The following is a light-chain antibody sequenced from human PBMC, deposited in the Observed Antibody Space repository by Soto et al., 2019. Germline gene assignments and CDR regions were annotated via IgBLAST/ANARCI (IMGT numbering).Light chain of an antibody. J-gene: IGKJ4*01. CDR2: AAS. Sequence: AIQMTQSPSSLSASVGDRVTITCRASQGIRNDLGWYQQKPGKAPKLLIYAASSLQSGVPSRFISSGSGTDFTLTISSLQPEDFATYYCLQYYNYPLTFGGGTKVEIK. CDR3: LQYYNYPLT. CDR1: QGIRND. V-gene: IGKV1-6*01.